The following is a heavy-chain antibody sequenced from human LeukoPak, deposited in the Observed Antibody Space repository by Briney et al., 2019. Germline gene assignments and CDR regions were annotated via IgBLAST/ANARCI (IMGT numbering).Heavy chain of an antibody. J-gene: IGHJ4*02. Sequence: GGSLRLSCAASGFTFSNYEMNWVRQAPGKGLEWVAYTSSSGYTIYYADSVKGRFTISRANAKNSMYLQMYSMKLEDTAVYYCAKDYLNWGQGALVSVSP. V-gene: IGHV3-48*03. CDR3: AKDYLN. CDR2: TSSSGYTI. CDR1: GFTFSNYE.